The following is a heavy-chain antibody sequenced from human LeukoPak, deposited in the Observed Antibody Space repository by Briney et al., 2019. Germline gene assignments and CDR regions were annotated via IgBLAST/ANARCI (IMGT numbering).Heavy chain of an antibody. CDR1: GESLSKYY. Sequence: SETLSLTCAVYGESLSKYYWTWIRQSPGMGLEWIGEINHRGSTNLNPSLKSRVTLSVDTSKHQFSLKLTSVTAADTAVYYCARRYCSGGSCPNDYWGQGTLVTVSS. D-gene: IGHD2-15*01. V-gene: IGHV4-34*01. J-gene: IGHJ4*02. CDR2: INHRGST. CDR3: ARRYCSGGSCPNDY.